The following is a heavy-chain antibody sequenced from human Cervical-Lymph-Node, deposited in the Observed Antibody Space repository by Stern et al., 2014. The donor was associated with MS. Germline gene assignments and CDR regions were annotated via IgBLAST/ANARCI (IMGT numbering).Heavy chain of an antibody. D-gene: IGHD6-13*01. CDR3: ARDSRYSSGWYRVGDGFDI. V-gene: IGHV3-33*01. CDR2: IWYDGANE. CDR1: GFTFSTYG. Sequence: QVQLVESGGGVVQPGTSLRLSCAASGFTFSTYGMHWVRQVPGKGLEWVAIIWYDGANEYYADSVKGRFTVSRDNSKNTLYLQMNSLRAEDTAVYYCARDSRYSSGWYRVGDGFDIWGQGTLVTVSS. J-gene: IGHJ3*02.